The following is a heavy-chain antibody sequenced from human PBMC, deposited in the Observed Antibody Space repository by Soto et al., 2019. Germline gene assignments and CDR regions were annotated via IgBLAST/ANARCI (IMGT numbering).Heavy chain of an antibody. V-gene: IGHV4-31*03. CDR2: IYYSGST. CDR1: GGSISSGGYY. D-gene: IGHD2-2*02. Sequence: SETLSLTCTVSGGSISSGGYYWSWIRQHPGKGLEWIGYIYYSGSTYYNPSLKSRVTISVDTSKNQFSLKLSSVTAADTAVYYCARESRRIPFDYWGQGTLVTVSS. CDR3: ARESRRIPFDY. J-gene: IGHJ4*02.